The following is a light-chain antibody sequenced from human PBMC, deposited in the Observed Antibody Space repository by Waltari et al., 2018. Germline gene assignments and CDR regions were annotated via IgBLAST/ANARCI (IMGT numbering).Light chain of an antibody. V-gene: IGKV2D-29*01. Sequence: DIVMTQTPLSLSVTPGQPASISCKSSQSLVHSDGKTYLYWYFQKAGTPPQLLIYEGSNPVFVVPLSFRGCGCAPHFTLKISRVDADYVCFFYRMQTFLVPLTFGGGTKVEFK. CDR3: MQTFLVPLT. CDR2: EGS. J-gene: IGKJ4*01. CDR1: QSLVHSDGKTY.